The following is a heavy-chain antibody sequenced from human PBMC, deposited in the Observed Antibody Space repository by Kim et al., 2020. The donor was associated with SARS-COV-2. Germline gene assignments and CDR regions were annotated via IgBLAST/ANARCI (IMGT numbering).Heavy chain of an antibody. CDR3: ARYPCDS. J-gene: IGHJ4*02. CDR2: IKEDGSDI. V-gene: IGHV3-7*01. Sequence: GGSLRLSCAASGFNFSSYWMSWVRQAPGKGLEWVANIKEDGSDIYSADSVKGRFTTSRENAKSSLYLQMNSLRADDTAVYYCARYPCDSWGQGTLVTVSS. CDR1: GFNFSSYW.